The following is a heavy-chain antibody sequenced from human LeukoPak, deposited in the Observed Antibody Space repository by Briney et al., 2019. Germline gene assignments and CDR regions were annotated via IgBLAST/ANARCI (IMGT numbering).Heavy chain of an antibody. Sequence: SETLSLTCTVSGGSISSSSYYWGWIRQPPGKGLEWIGSIYYSGSTYYNPSLKSRVTISVDASKNQFSLKLSSVTAADTAVYYCARHVITVTTFGFSHYYYYMDVWGKGTTVTVSS. CDR1: GGSISSSSYY. V-gene: IGHV4-39*01. CDR3: ARHVITVTTFGFSHYYYYMDV. D-gene: IGHD4-11*01. CDR2: IYYSGST. J-gene: IGHJ6*03.